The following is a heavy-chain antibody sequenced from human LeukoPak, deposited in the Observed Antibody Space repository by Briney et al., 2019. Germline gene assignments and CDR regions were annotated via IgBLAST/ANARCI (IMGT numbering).Heavy chain of an antibody. CDR2: IDTTGTLT. D-gene: IGHD2-15*01. V-gene: IGHV3-48*03. J-gene: IGHJ4*02. CDR1: GFSFSNFE. Sequence: GGSLRLSCEASGFSFSNFEMNWVRQFPGKGLEWVSYIDTTGTLTYYADSVKGRFTISRDNAKNSLYLQVNSLRSDDTAVYYCAKVAVGWVAFEYWGQGTLVTVSS. CDR3: AKVAVGWVAFEY.